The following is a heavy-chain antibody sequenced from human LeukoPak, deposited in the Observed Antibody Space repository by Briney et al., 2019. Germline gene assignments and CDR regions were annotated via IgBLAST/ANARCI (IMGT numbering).Heavy chain of an antibody. Sequence: EAGGSLRLSCAASGFTFSTYAMSWVRQAPGKGLEWVSAISGGGGSTYYADSVKGRFTISRDNSKNTLYLQMNSLRAEDTAVYYCAKGVRYYDSSGYDYWGQGTLVTVSS. CDR3: AKGVRYYDSSGYDY. D-gene: IGHD3-22*01. CDR2: ISGGGGST. V-gene: IGHV3-23*01. J-gene: IGHJ4*02. CDR1: GFTFSTYA.